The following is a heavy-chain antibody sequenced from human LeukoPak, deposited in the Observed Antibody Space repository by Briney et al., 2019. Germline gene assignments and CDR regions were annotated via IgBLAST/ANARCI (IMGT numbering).Heavy chain of an antibody. D-gene: IGHD3-3*01. Sequence: SETLSLTCTVSGGSISSGSYYWSWIRQPAGKGLEWIGRIYTSGSTNYNPSLKSRVTISVDTSKNQFSLKLSSVPAADTAVYYCARWSGLYWYFDLWGRGTLVTVSS. CDR1: GGSISSGSYY. CDR3: ARWSGLYWYFDL. J-gene: IGHJ2*01. V-gene: IGHV4-61*02. CDR2: IYTSGST.